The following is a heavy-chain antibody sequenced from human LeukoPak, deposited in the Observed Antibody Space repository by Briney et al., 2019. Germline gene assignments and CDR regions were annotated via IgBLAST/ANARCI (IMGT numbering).Heavy chain of an antibody. CDR1: GFTFSSYS. CDR2: ISSSSSYI. V-gene: IGHV3-21*01. D-gene: IGHD5-24*01. J-gene: IGHJ6*04. CDR3: AREKGDGYRLRYYYGMDV. Sequence: GGSLRLSCAASGFTFSSYSMNWVRQAPGKGLEWVSSISSSSSYIYYADSVKGRFTISRDNAKNSLYLQMNSLRAEDTAVYDCAREKGDGYRLRYYYGMDVWGEGTTVTVSS.